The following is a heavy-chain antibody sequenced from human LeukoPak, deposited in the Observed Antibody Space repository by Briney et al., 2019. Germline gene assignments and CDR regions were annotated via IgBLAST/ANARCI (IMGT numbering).Heavy chain of an antibody. Sequence: SETLSLTCAVYVGSFSGHFCSWIRNPPGKGLEGIGEINHSGYTNYNPSLKSRVTMSVDTSKNQFSLKLSSVTAADTAVYYCARHGVTGTAGGPTFQHWGQGTPVTVSS. CDR1: VGSFSGHF. J-gene: IGHJ1*01. CDR3: ARHGVTGTAGGPTFQH. D-gene: IGHD1-7*01. CDR2: INHSGYT. V-gene: IGHV4-34*01.